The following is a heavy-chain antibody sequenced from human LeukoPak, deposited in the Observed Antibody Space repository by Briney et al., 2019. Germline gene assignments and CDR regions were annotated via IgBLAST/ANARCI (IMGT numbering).Heavy chain of an antibody. V-gene: IGHV1-46*01. CDR1: GYTFTSYY. J-gene: IGHJ6*03. CDR2: INPSGGST. CDR3: ALGSYYKFYMDV. Sequence: GASVKVSCKASGYTFTSYYMHWVRQAPGQGLGWMGIINPSGGSTSYAQKFQGRVTMTRDMSTSTVYIELSSLRSEDTAVYYCALGSYYKFYMDVWGKGTTVTVSS. D-gene: IGHD3-10*01.